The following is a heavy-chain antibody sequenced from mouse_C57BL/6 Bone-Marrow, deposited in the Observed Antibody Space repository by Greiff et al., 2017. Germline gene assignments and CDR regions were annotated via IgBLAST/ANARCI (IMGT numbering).Heavy chain of an antibody. CDR1: VFTFTYYY. Sequence: EVHLVESGGGLLQPGCSLSLSCAASVFTFTYYYMSWVRPPPVKSLYCLGFIIPKSNFYTTEYSASVKGRFTISRDNSQSILYLQMNALRAEDSATYYCARYEGSYDGYYWFAYWGQGTLVTVSA. V-gene: IGHV7-3*01. CDR3: ARYEGSYDGYYWFAY. J-gene: IGHJ3*01. CDR2: IIPKSNFYTT. D-gene: IGHD2-3*01.